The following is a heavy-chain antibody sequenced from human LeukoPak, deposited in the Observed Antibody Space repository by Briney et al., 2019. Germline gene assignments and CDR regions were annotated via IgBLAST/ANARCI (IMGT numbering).Heavy chain of an antibody. CDR2: LYYSEST. CDR3: ARQPTMTFFDY. V-gene: IGHV4-39*01. J-gene: IGHJ4*02. D-gene: IGHD3-22*01. CDR1: SGSISSSSYY. Sequence: SETLSLTCTVSSGSISSSSYYWGWIRQPPGKGLEWIGSLYYSESTYYNPSLKSRVTISVDTSKNQFSLKLSSVTAADTAVYYCARQPTMTFFDYWGQGTLVTVSS.